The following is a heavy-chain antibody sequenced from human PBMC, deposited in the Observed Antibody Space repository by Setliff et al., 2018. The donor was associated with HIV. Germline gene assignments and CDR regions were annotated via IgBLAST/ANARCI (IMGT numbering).Heavy chain of an antibody. J-gene: IGHJ4*02. V-gene: IGHV3-23*01. CDR1: GFTFSSSA. Sequence: GGSLRLSCAASGFTFSSSAMSWVRQAPGKGLEWVSLIQSSGITYYADSVKGRFTISRDNSNNTLSLQMSSLRAEDTALYYCAKLDYYDTSGSWARKVAIDFWGQGTLVTVSS. D-gene: IGHD3-22*01. CDR2: IQSSGIT. CDR3: AKLDYYDTSGSWARKVAIDF.